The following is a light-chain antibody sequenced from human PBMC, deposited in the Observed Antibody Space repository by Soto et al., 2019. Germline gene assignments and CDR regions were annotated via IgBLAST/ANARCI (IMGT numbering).Light chain of an antibody. Sequence: EIVLTQSPATLSLSPGERATLSCRASQSFSSYLAWYQQKPGQAPRLLIYDASNRATGIPARFSGSGSGTEFTLTISSLEPEDFALYYCQQYGGSPITFGQGTRLEI. CDR3: QQYGGSPIT. CDR2: DAS. V-gene: IGKV3-11*01. J-gene: IGKJ5*01. CDR1: QSFSSY.